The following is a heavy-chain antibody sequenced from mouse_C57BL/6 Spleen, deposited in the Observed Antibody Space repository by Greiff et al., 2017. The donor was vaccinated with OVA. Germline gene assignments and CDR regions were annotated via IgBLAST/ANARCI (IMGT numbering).Heavy chain of an antibody. CDR2: IYPGSGST. Sequence: QVQLQQPGAELVKPGASVKMSCKASGYTFTSYWITWVKQRPGQGLEWIGDIYPGSGSTNYNEKFKSKATLTVDTSSSTAYMQLISLTSEDSAVYYCARSGYYGNYWFAYWGQGTLVTVSA. V-gene: IGHV1-55*01. CDR1: GYTFTSYW. CDR3: ARSGYYGNYWFAY. D-gene: IGHD2-1*01. J-gene: IGHJ3*01.